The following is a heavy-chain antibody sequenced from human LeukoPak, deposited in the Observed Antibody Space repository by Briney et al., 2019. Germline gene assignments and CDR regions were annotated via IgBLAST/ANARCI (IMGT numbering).Heavy chain of an antibody. V-gene: IGHV3-23*01. D-gene: IGHD2-2*01. Sequence: GGSLRLSCAASGFTVSSNYMSWVRQAPGKGLEWVSAISGSGGSTYYADSVKGRFTISRDNSKNTLYLQMNSLRAEDTAVYYCAKDIVVVPAASNFDYWGQGTLVTVSS. CDR1: GFTVSSNY. J-gene: IGHJ4*02. CDR2: ISGSGGST. CDR3: AKDIVVVPAASNFDY.